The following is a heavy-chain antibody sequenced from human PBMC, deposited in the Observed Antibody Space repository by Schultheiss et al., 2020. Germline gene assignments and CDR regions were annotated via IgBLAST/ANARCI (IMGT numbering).Heavy chain of an antibody. Sequence: SGPTLVKPTQTLTLTCTFSGFSLSTSGVAVGWIRQPPGKALEWLALIYWDDDKRYSPSLKSRLTITKDTSKNQVVLTMTNMDPVDTATYYCAHRLEPWGQESGGPGRWFDPWGQGTLVSVSS. J-gene: IGHJ5*02. CDR2: IYWDDDK. CDR1: GFSLSTSGVA. D-gene: IGHD2-15*01. V-gene: IGHV2-5*02. CDR3: AHRLEPWGQESGGPGRWFDP.